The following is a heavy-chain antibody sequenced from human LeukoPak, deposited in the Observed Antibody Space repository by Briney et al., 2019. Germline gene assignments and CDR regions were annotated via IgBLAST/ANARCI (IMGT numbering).Heavy chain of an antibody. J-gene: IGHJ3*02. CDR2: IIPIFGTA. D-gene: IGHD2-15*01. CDR1: GGTFSSYA. Sequence: GASVKVSCKASGGTFSSYAISWVRQAPGQGLEWMGRIIPIFGTANYAQKFQGRVTITTDESTSTAYMELSGLRSEDTAVYYCARDPLLAAFDIWGQGTMVTVSS. V-gene: IGHV1-69*05. CDR3: ARDPLLAAFDI.